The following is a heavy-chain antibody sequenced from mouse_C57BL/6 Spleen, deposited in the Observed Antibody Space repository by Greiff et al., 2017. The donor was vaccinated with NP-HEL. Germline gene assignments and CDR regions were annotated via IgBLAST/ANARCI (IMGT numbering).Heavy chain of an antibody. CDR1: GFTFSDYG. CDR3: ARHGSSPYWYFDV. Sequence: EVKLVESGGGLVQPGGSLKLSCAASGFTFSDYGMAWVRQAPRTGPEWVAFISNLAYSIYYADTVTGRFTISRENAKNTLYLEMSSLRSEDTAMYYCARHGSSPYWYFDVWGTGTTVTVSS. V-gene: IGHV5-15*01. D-gene: IGHD1-1*01. J-gene: IGHJ1*03. CDR2: ISNLAYSI.